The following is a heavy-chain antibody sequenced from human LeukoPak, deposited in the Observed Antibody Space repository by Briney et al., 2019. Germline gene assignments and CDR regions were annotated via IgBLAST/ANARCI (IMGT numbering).Heavy chain of an antibody. V-gene: IGHV1-69*04. Sequence: SVKVSCKASGGTFSSYAISWVRQAPGQGLEWMGRIIPNRGIANYAQKFQGRVTITADKSTSTAYMELSSLRSDDTAVYYCARALKVYGPRSYHHYYYGMDVWGQGTTVTVSS. J-gene: IGHJ6*02. CDR1: GGTFSSYA. CDR2: IIPNRGIA. D-gene: IGHD3-10*01. CDR3: ARALKVYGPRSYHHYYYGMDV.